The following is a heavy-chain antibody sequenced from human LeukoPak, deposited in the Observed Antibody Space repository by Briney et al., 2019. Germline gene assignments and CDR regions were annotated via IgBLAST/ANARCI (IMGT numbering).Heavy chain of an antibody. CDR3: ARGRSSSMKDAFDI. CDR2: IYYSGST. J-gene: IGHJ3*02. D-gene: IGHD6-13*01. CDR1: GGSISSGGYY. V-gene: IGHV4-31*03. Sequence: SQTLSLTCTVSGGSISSGGYYWSWIRQHPGKGLEWIGYIYYSGSTYYNPSLKSRVTISVDTSKNQFSLKLSSVTAADTAVYYCARGRSSSMKDAFDIWGQGTMVTVSS.